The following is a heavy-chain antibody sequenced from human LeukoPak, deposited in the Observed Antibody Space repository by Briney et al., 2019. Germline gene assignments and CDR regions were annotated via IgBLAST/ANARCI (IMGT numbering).Heavy chain of an antibody. J-gene: IGHJ3*02. V-gene: IGHV3-7*03. D-gene: IGHD3-22*01. Sequence: GGSLRLSCAASGFIIFKSWMTWVRQAPGKGLEWVAIIKQDASETYYVDAVKGRFTISRDNAKNSIYLHMRSLRVEDTAVYYCARVAGEASGYHPFDIWGQGTMVTASS. CDR1: GFIIFKSW. CDR2: IKQDASET. CDR3: ARVAGEASGYHPFDI.